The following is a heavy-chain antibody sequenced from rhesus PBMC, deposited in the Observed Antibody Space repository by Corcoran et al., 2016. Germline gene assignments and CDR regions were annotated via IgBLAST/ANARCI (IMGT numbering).Heavy chain of an antibody. V-gene: IGHV4-160*01. CDR2: IRSGVST. CDR1: GGSISSNY. J-gene: IGHJ3*01. Sequence: QVQLQQWGEGLVKPSETLSLTCAVYGGSISSNYWSWIRQPPGKGLEWIGRIRSGVSTNYNPSLKRRFTISLDTSKNQFSLKLSSVTAADTAVYYCASTYSSGWYDAFDFWGQGLRVTVSS. D-gene: IGHD6-31*01. CDR3: ASTYSSGWYDAFDF.